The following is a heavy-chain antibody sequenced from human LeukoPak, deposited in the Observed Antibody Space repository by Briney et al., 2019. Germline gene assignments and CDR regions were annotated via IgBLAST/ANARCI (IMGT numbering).Heavy chain of an antibody. CDR2: ISGSGGST. CDR1: GFTFSSYA. V-gene: IGHV3-23*01. D-gene: IGHD2-2*01. CDR3: AKAPRGYCSSTSCSHFDY. J-gene: IGHJ4*02. Sequence: GGSLRLSCAASGFTFSSYAMYWVRQAPGKGLEWVSAISGSGGSTYYADSVKGRFTISRDNSKNTLYLQMNSLRAEDTAVYYCAKAPRGYCSSTSCSHFDYWGQGTLVTVSS.